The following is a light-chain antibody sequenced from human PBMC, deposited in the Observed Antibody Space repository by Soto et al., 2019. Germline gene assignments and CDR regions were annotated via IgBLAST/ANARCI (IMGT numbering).Light chain of an antibody. CDR3: QQYGSPPLT. Sequence: EIVLTQSPGTLSLSPGERATLSCRASQSVRSSYFAWYQQKTGQAPRLFIYGASSRATGIPDRFSGSGSGTDFPLTISRLEPEDFALYYCQQYGSPPLTFGGRTKVEIK. J-gene: IGKJ4*01. CDR2: GAS. CDR1: QSVRSSY. V-gene: IGKV3-20*01.